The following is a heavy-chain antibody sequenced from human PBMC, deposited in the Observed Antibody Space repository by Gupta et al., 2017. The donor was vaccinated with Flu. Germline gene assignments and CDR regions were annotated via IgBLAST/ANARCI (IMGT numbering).Heavy chain of an antibody. CDR3: VQFQLLEDY. J-gene: IGHJ4*02. CDR1: VFTFTTYE. CDR2: ISSSGSTT. Sequence: SVFTFTTYEFDWVRQAPGKGLEWASHISSSGSTTNYADSVKGRFTMSRDDAKDSLYLQMNSLRAEDTAVYYCVQFQLLEDYWGPGTLVSVSS. D-gene: IGHD1-1*01. V-gene: IGHV3-48*03.